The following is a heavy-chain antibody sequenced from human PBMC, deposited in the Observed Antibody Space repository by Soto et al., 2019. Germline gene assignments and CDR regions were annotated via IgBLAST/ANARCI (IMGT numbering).Heavy chain of an antibody. CDR3: ATWHLREHAYDI. V-gene: IGHV3-53*01. J-gene: IGHJ3*02. Sequence: DVQLVESGGGLIQPGGSLRLSCVASGLTVSGKKYMAWVRQAPGKGPEWLSGVYDLDGTYYADSVRCRFTTSIDSSRTTVYLQMRDLRPEDTALYFCATWHLREHAYDICGQGTMVTVSS. CDR1: GLTVSGKKY. D-gene: IGHD5-12*01. CDR2: VYDLDGT.